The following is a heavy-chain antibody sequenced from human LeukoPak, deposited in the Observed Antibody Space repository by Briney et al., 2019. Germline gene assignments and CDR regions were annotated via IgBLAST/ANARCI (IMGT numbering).Heavy chain of an antibody. Sequence: GGSLRLSCAASGFTFSSYSMNWVRQAPGEGLEWVSYISSSSSTIYYADSVKGRFTISRDNAKNSLYLQMNSLRAEDTAVYYCARLKPRYSGSFGAFDIWGQGTMVTVSS. J-gene: IGHJ3*02. CDR1: GFTFSSYS. CDR3: ARLKPRYSGSFGAFDI. CDR2: ISSSSSTI. V-gene: IGHV3-48*01. D-gene: IGHD1-26*01.